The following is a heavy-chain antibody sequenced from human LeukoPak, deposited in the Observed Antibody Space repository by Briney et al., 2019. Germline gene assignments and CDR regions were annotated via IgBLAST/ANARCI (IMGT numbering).Heavy chain of an antibody. CDR2: ISWNSGSI. D-gene: IGHD3-22*01. V-gene: IGHV3-9*01. Sequence: GRSLRLSCAASGFTFDDYAMHWVRQAPGRGLEWVSGISWNSGSIGYADSVKGRFTISRNNAKNSLYLQMNSLRAEDTALYYCAKWVASYYYDSSGYSYFDYWGQGTLVTVSS. CDR1: GFTFDDYA. J-gene: IGHJ4*02. CDR3: AKWVASYYYDSSGYSYFDY.